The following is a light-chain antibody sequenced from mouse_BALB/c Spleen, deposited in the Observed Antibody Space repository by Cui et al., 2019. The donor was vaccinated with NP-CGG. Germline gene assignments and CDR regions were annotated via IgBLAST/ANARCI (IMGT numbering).Light chain of an antibody. Sequence: QAVFTQESALTTSPGETVTRTCRSSTGAITTSNYANWVQEKPDHLFTGLIGGTNNRAPGIPAKFSGSLIGDKAALTITGAQTEDEAIYFCALWYSNHWVFGGGTKLTVL. J-gene: IGLJ1*01. CDR1: TGAITTSNY. CDR2: GTN. V-gene: IGLV1*01. CDR3: ALWYSNHWV.